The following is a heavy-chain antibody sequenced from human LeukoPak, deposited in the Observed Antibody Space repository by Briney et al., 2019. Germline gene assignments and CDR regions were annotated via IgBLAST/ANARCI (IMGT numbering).Heavy chain of an antibody. CDR1: GGTFSSYA. CDR2: IIPIFGTA. J-gene: IGHJ3*02. V-gene: IGHV1-69*05. D-gene: IGHD6-6*01. CDR3: ARDIRQLDRSGFYAFDI. Sequence: ASVKVSCKASGGTFSSYAISWVRQAPGQGLEWMGGIIPIFGTANYAQKFQGRVTITTDESTSTAYMELSSLRSEDTAVYYCARDIRQLDRSGFYAFDIWGQGTMVTVSS.